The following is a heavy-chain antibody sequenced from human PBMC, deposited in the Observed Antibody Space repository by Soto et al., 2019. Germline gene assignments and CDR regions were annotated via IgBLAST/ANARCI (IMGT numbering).Heavy chain of an antibody. CDR1: GGSFSGYY. CDR2: INRSGST. V-gene: IGHV4-34*01. J-gene: IGHJ5*02. Sequence: SETLSLTCAVYGGSFSGYYWSWIRQPPGKGLEWIGEINRSGSTNYNPSLKSRVTISVDTSKNQFSLKLSSVTAADTAVYYCARAHYDFWSGYSSWFAPWRQGTLVTVSS. D-gene: IGHD3-3*01. CDR3: ARAHYDFWSGYSSWFAP.